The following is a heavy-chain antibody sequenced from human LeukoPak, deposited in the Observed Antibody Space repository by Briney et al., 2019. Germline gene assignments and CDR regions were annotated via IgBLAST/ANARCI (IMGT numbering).Heavy chain of an antibody. V-gene: IGHV4-59*01. J-gene: IGHJ4*02. D-gene: IGHD3-22*01. Sequence: PSETLSLTCTVSGGSISSYYWSCIRQPPGKGLEWIGYIYYSGSTNYNPSLKSRVTISVDTSKNQFSLKQSSVTAADTAVYYCAREIGVVPHLDYWGQGTPVTVSS. CDR3: AREIGVVPHLDY. CDR1: GGSISSYY. CDR2: IYYSGST.